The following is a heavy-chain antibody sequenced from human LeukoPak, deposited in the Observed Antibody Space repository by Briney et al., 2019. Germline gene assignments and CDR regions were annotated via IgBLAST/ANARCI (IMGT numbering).Heavy chain of an antibody. J-gene: IGHJ4*02. V-gene: IGHV4-34*01. Sequence: SETLSLTCAVYGGSFSGYYWSWIRQPPGKGPEWIGEINHSGSTNYNPSLKSRVTISVDTSKNQFSLKLSSVTAADTAVYYCARGRTPSNNDYGDYWGQGTLVTVSS. CDR3: ARGRTPSNNDYGDY. D-gene: IGHD2-2*01. CDR2: INHSGST. CDR1: GGSFSGYY.